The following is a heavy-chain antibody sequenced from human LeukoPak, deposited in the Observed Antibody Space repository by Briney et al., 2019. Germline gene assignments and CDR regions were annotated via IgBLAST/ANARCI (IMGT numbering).Heavy chain of an antibody. J-gene: IGHJ4*02. D-gene: IGHD5-18*01. CDR1: GGAFSDYF. CDR2: ISHSGST. V-gene: IGHV4-34*01. CDR3: DRDTSMVTGGIDY. Sequence: SETLSLTCAVYGGAFSDYFWSWIRQPPGKGLEWIGEISHSGSTTYNPSLRSRVTISGDTSKKQFSLKLSSVTAADTAVYYCDRDTSMVTGGIDYWGQGTLVTVSS.